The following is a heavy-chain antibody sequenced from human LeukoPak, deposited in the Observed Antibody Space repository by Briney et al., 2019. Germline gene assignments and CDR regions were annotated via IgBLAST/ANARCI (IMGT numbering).Heavy chain of an antibody. CDR2: IVVGSGNT. CDR1: GFTFTSSA. J-gene: IGHJ4*02. CDR3: AADRAAAGGFDY. Sequence: GTSVKVSCKASGFTFTSSAVQWVRQARGQRLEWIGWIVVGSGNTNYAQKFQERVTITRDMSTSTAYMELSSLGSEDTAVYYCAADRAAAGGFDYWGQGTLVTVSS. V-gene: IGHV1-58*01. D-gene: IGHD6-13*01.